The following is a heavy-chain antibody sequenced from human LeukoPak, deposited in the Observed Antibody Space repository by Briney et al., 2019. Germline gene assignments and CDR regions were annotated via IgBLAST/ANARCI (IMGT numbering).Heavy chain of an antibody. J-gene: IGHJ4*02. D-gene: IGHD1-14*01. V-gene: IGHV3-33*01. CDR3: ARDLNREDFDY. CDR2: IWYDGSDK. CDR1: GFTFSSYD. Sequence: SLRLSCAASGFTFSSYDMHWVRQAPGKGLEWVAIIWYDGSDKYYGDSVKGRFTISRDNVKNTLYLQMSSLRVEDTAVYYCARDLNREDFDYWGQGTLVAVSS.